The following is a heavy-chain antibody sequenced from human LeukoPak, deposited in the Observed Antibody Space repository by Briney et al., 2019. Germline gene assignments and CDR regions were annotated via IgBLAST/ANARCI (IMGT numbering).Heavy chain of an antibody. D-gene: IGHD3-22*01. CDR2: ISGSGGST. CDR1: GFTFSSYA. J-gene: IGHJ6*02. Sequence: GGSLRLSCAASGFTFSSYAMSWVRQAPGKGLEWVSAISGSGGSTYYADSVKGRFTISRDNSKNTLYLQMNSLRAEDTAVYYCAKDITYYYDSSGYSNGMDVWGQGTTVTVSS. CDR3: AKDITYYYDSSGYSNGMDV. V-gene: IGHV3-23*01.